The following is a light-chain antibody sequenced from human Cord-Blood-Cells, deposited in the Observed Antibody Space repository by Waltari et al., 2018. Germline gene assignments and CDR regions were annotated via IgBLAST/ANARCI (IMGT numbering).Light chain of an antibody. CDR3: QQYNNWPLS. J-gene: IGKJ2*03. CDR2: GAS. CDR1: QSVSSN. Sequence: EIVMTQSPATLSVSPGERDTLSCRASQSVSSNLAWYQQKPGQAPTLLIYGASTRATGIPARFSGSGSGTEFTLTISSLQSEDFAVYYCQQYNNWPLSFGQGTKLEIK. V-gene: IGKV3-15*01.